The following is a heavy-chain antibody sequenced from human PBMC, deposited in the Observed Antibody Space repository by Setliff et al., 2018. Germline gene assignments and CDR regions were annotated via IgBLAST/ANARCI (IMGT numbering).Heavy chain of an antibody. J-gene: IGHJ4*02. Sequence: ASETLSLTCAVYGGSFSGYYWSWIRQPPGKGPEWIGEIDQSGITNYNPSLKSRVTISIDTSKNQFSLRLSSVTATDTAVYYCARGAYIGLDYWGQGTLVTVSS. CDR1: GGSFSGYY. CDR2: IDQSGIT. CDR3: ARGAYIGLDY. V-gene: IGHV4-34*01. D-gene: IGHD4-4*01.